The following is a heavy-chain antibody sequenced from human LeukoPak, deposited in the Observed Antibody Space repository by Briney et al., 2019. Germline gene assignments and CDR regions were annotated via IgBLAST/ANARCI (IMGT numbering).Heavy chain of an antibody. CDR1: GGSISHYY. CDR3: ASHYGSGSYNWFDP. CDR2: IYYAGGT. J-gene: IGHJ5*02. D-gene: IGHD3-10*01. V-gene: IGHV4-59*08. Sequence: SETLSLTCTVSGGSISHYYWSWIRQPPGKGLEWIGYIYYAGGTNYNPSLKSRVTISVDTSKNQLSLKLTSVTAADTAVYYCASHYGSGSYNWFDPWGQGTLVTVSS.